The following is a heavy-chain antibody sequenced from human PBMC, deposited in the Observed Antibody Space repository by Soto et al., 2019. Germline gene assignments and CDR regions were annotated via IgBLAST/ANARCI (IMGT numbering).Heavy chain of an antibody. V-gene: IGHV4-59*01. CDR1: GGSISSYY. D-gene: IGHD3-3*01. Sequence: SETLSLTCTVSGGSISSYYWSWIRQPPGKGLEWIGYIYYSGSTNYNPSLKSRVTISVDTSKNQFSLKLSSVTAADTAVYYCARAQARYDWGSGYYLTNYYVVGWGTGTTVTV. J-gene: IGHJ6*03. CDR3: ARAQARYDWGSGYYLTNYYVVG. CDR2: IYYSGST.